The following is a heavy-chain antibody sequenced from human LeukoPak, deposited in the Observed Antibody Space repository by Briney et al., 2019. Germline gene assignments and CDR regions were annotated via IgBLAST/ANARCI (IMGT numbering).Heavy chain of an antibody. CDR1: GYTFTSYG. Sequence: ASVKVSCKASGYTFTSYGISWVRQAPGQGLEWMGWISAHNGNTNYAQKLQGRVTMTTDTSTSTAYMELRSLRSDDTAVYYCARDQAYYYDSSGYPLDYWGQGTLVTVSS. CDR2: ISAHNGNT. CDR3: ARDQAYYYDSSGYPLDY. V-gene: IGHV1-18*01. D-gene: IGHD3-22*01. J-gene: IGHJ4*02.